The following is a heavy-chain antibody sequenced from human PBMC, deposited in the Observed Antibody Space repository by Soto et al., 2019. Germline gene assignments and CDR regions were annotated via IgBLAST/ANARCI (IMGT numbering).Heavy chain of an antibody. CDR2: INHSGST. Sequence: SETLSLTCAVYGGSFSGYYWSWIRQPPGKGLEWIGEINHSGSTNYNPSLKSRVTISVDTSKNQFSLKLSSVTAADTAVYYCARATVVGNYYYGMDVWGQGTTVTVSS. CDR3: ARATVVGNYYYGMDV. J-gene: IGHJ6*02. D-gene: IGHD4-17*01. CDR1: GGSFSGYY. V-gene: IGHV4-34*01.